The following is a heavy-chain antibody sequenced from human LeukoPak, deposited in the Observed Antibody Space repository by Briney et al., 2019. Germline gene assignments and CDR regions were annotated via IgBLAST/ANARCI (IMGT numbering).Heavy chain of an antibody. V-gene: IGHV1-46*01. Sequence: GASVKVSCKASGYTFRTHYMHWVRQAPGQGLEWMGIINPSDGGTTYAQKFQGRVTMTEDTSTDTAYMELSSLRSEDTAVYYCATRHGWRYYFDYWGQGTLVTVSS. D-gene: IGHD6-19*01. J-gene: IGHJ4*02. CDR3: ATRHGWRYYFDY. CDR2: INPSDGGT. CDR1: GYTFRTHY.